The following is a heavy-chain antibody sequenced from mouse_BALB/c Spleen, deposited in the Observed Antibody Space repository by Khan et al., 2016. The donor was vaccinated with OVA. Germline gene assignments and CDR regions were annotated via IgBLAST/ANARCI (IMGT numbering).Heavy chain of an antibody. CDR2: IRLKSNNYAT. CDR1: GFTFSNFW. D-gene: IGHD2-3*01. Sequence: EVKLEVSGGGLVQTGGSMKLSCVASGFTFSNFWMNWVRQSPEKGLEWVAEIRLKSNNYATHYAESVKGRFTISRDDSKSSVYLQMNNLRAEDTGIYYGTRPGGYYAWFAYWGQGTLVTVSA. V-gene: IGHV6-6*02. CDR3: TRPGGYYAWFAY. J-gene: IGHJ3*01.